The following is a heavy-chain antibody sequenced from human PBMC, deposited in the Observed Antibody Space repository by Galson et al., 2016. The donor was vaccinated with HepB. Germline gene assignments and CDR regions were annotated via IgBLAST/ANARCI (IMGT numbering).Heavy chain of an antibody. V-gene: IGHV1-24*01. Sequence: SVKVSCKVSGYIVSELSLHWVRQAPGKGLEWMGGFGPETAQVVYAPTLQGRVTITEETSTDTAYMQLSGLRSEDTAVYYCARECPPCYYTDVWGKGTTVTV. CDR2: FGPETAQV. J-gene: IGHJ6*03. CDR3: ARECPPCYYTDV. CDR1: GYIVSELS.